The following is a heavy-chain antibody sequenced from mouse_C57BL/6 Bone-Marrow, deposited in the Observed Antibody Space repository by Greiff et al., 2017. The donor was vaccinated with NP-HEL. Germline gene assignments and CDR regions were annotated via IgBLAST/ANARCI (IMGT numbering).Heavy chain of an antibody. V-gene: IGHV1-26*01. CDR2: INPNNGGT. Sequence: EVQLQQSGPELVKPGASVKISCKASGYTFTDYYMNWVKQSHGKSLEWIGDINPNNGGTSYNQKFKGKATLTVDKSSSTAYMELRSLTSEDSAVYYCARRWSKGNYFDYWGQGTTLTVSS. CDR1: GYTFTDYY. D-gene: IGHD2-3*01. J-gene: IGHJ2*01. CDR3: ARRWSKGNYFDY.